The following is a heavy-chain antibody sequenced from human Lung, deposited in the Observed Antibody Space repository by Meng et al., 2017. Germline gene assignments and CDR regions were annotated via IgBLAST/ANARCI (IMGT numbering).Heavy chain of an antibody. CDR3: ARDPRLSSSWTFDP. D-gene: IGHD6-13*01. V-gene: IGHV3-33*01. Sequence: GESLKISCAASGFIFSDYGMHWVRQAPGKGLEWVAVMWYEESNAYYGDSVKGRFTISRDNSKNTLYLQMNSLRVEDTAVYYCARDPRLSSSWTFDPWGQGNLVTVSS. CDR2: MWYEESNA. CDR1: GFIFSDYG. J-gene: IGHJ5*02.